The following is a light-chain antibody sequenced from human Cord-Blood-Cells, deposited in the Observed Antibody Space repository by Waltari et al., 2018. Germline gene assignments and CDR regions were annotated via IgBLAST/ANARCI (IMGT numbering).Light chain of an antibody. Sequence: QSALTQPASVSGSPGQSITISCTGTSSDVGGYNYVSWYQQHPGKAPKLMIYDVSNRPSVVSNRFSGSKSGNTASLTISGLQAEDEADYYCSSYTSSSKVFGTGTKVTVL. CDR1: SSDVGGYNY. CDR3: SSYTSSSKV. J-gene: IGLJ1*01. CDR2: DVS. V-gene: IGLV2-14*01.